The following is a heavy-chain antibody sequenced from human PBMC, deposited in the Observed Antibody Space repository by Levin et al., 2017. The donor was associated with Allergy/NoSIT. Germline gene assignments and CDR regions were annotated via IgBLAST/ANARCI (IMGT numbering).Heavy chain of an antibody. CDR3: ARDMSNKGFDY. CDR2: ISNSGSAM. Sequence: GESLRLSCTASGFALVDYMAWIRQSPGKGLECISFISNSGSAMFYADSVKGRFTASRDDAKNSLYLQMNNLRAEDTAVYYCARDMSNKGFDYWGQGALVTVSS. CDR1: GFALVDY. D-gene: IGHD1/OR15-1a*01. J-gene: IGHJ4*02. V-gene: IGHV3-11*01.